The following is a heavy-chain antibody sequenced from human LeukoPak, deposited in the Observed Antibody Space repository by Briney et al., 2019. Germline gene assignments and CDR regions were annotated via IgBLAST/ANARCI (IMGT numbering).Heavy chain of an antibody. CDR2: IYGGGGGST. CDR3: ATPQSLDAFDL. CDR1: GFSVDGNY. J-gene: IGHJ3*01. V-gene: IGHV3-53*01. Sequence: GGSLRLSCAASGFSVDGNYMHWVRQAPGKGLERVSVIYGGGGGSTSYADSVKGRFSIARDNSKNTVYLQMNTLRAEDTAVYFCATPQSLDAFDLWGQGTMVTVSP.